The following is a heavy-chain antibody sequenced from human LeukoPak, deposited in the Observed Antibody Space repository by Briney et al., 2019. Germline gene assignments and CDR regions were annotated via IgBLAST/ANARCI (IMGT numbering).Heavy chain of an antibody. Sequence: SETLSLTCTVSGDSIINYFWSWIRQPPGKGLEWIGYIYSSGSTNYNPSLKSRVTISIDTSQNQFSLKLNSVSAADTAVYFCARSPPFDLALSQWFDSWGQGTLVTVSS. V-gene: IGHV4-59*01. CDR2: IYSSGST. J-gene: IGHJ5*01. D-gene: IGHD3-3*01. CDR1: GDSIINYF. CDR3: ARSPPFDLALSQWFDS.